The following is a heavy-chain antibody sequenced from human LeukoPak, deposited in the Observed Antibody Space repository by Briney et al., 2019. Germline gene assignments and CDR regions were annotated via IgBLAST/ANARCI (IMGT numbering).Heavy chain of an antibody. CDR1: GFTFSSYG. CDR3: ASSPYYDFWSGYSKYYYMDV. J-gene: IGHJ6*03. V-gene: IGHV3-23*01. CDR2: ISGSGGST. Sequence: PGGSLRLSCAASGFTFSSYGMSWVRRTPGKGLEWVSSISGSGGSTHYADSVKGRFTISRDNSRNTLYLQMNSLRAEDTAVYYCASSPYYDFWSGYSKYYYMDVWGKGTTVTVSS. D-gene: IGHD3-3*01.